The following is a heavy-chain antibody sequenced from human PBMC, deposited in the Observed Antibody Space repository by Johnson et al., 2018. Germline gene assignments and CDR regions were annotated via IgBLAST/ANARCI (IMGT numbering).Heavy chain of an antibody. D-gene: IGHD3-3*01. V-gene: IGHV4-59*01. CDR1: GGSISSYY. J-gene: IGHJ6*02. Sequence: QVQLQESGPGLVKPSETLSLTCTVSGGSISSYYWSWIRQPPGKGLEWIGYIYYSGSTNYNPSLKSRVTIPVDTSKNQFSLKLSSVTAADTAVYYCWRANTISAYYYGMDVWGQGTTVTVSS. CDR3: WRANTISAYYYGMDV. CDR2: IYYSGST.